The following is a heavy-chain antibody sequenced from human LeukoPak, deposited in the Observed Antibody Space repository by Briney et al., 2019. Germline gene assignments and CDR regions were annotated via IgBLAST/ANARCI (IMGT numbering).Heavy chain of an antibody. CDR2: ISGSGANI. Sequence: GGSLRLSCGVSGLSGLAFSNYAMSWVRQAPGKGLERVKFISGSGANIEYVDSVKGRVTISRDNAKYTLFLQMNSLRAEDTAVYYCAKDISSDIVRVNFDYWGQGTLVTVS. D-gene: IGHD3-10*01. CDR3: AKDISSDIVRVNFDY. V-gene: IGHV3-23*01. CDR1: GLSGLAFSNYA. J-gene: IGHJ4*02.